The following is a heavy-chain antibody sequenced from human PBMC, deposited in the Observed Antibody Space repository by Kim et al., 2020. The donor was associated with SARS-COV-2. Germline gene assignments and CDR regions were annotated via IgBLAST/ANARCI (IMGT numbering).Heavy chain of an antibody. CDR1: GGSISSGGYY. J-gene: IGHJ4*02. Sequence: SETLSLTCTVSGGSISSGGYYWSWIRQHPGKGLEWIGYIYYSGSTYYNPSLKSRVTISVDTSKNQFSLKLSSVTAADTAVYYCAREGNDYSFDYWGQGTLVTVSS. CDR2: IYYSGST. V-gene: IGHV4-31*03. CDR3: AREGNDYSFDY. D-gene: IGHD4-4*01.